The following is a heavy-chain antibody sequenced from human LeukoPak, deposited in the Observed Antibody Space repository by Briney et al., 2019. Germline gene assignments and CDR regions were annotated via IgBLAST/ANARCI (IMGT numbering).Heavy chain of an antibody. V-gene: IGHV4-39*01. CDR1: GGSISSSSAY. J-gene: IGHJ4*02. D-gene: IGHD5-18*01. CDR2: IYYSKNT. CDR3: VSPRGFSYGYFDY. Sequence: SETLSLTCTVSGGSISSSSAYWGWIRQPPGKGLEWIGSIYYSKNTYYNPSLKSRVTISADTSKNRFSLTLGSVSATGTAVYYCVSPRGFSYGYFDYWGQGTLVTVSS.